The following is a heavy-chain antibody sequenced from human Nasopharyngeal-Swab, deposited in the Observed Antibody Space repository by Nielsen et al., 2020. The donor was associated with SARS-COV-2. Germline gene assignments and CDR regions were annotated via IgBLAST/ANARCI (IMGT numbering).Heavy chain of an antibody. CDR2: ISSTGDDI. CDR1: GFSFNMYT. J-gene: IGHJ4*02. CDR3: TRDTPAMFAY. V-gene: IGHV3-21*01. Sequence: GESLKISCAASGFSFNMYTMNWVRQAPGKGLEWVSGISSTGDDIHYAASVEGRFTISRDNAKTSLYLQMNSLRAEDTAVYYCTRDTPAMFAYWGQGTLVTVSS.